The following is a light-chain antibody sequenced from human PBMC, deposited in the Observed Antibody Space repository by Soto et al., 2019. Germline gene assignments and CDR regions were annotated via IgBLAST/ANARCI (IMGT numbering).Light chain of an antibody. J-gene: IGLJ2*01. CDR3: SSYAGSSIFVV. V-gene: IGLV2-23*02. CDR2: EVT. Sequence: QSALTQPASVSGSPGQSITISCTGTSSDVGSYNLVSWYQHLPGKAPKLMIFEVTKRPSGVSTRFSGSKSRNTASLTISGLQAEDEADYYCSSYAGSSIFVVFGGGTKLTVL. CDR1: SSDVGSYNL.